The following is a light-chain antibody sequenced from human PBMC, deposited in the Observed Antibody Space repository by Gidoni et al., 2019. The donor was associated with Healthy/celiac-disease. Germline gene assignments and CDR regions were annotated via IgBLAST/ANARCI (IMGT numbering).Light chain of an antibody. Sequence: SYELTQPLSVSVSPGQTASITCSGDNLGANYACWYQQKPGQSPVLVIYQDSKRPSGIPERFSGSNSGNTATLTISGSQAMDEADYYGQAWDSSISYVFGTGTKVTVL. CDR1: NLGANY. CDR3: QAWDSSISYV. J-gene: IGLJ1*01. V-gene: IGLV3-1*01. CDR2: QDS.